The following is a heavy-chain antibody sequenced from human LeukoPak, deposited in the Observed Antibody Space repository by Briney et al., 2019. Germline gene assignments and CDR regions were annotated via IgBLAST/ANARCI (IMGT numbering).Heavy chain of an antibody. CDR2: ISYDGSNK. V-gene: IGHV3-30*03. CDR3: ARDPESDY. CDR1: GFTFSNYG. J-gene: IGHJ4*02. Sequence: GRSLRLSCAASGFTFSNYGIHWVRQAPGKGLEWVAVISYDGSNKFYADSVKGRFTISRDNSKNTLYLQMNSLRAEDTAVYYCARDPESDYWGQGTLVTVSS.